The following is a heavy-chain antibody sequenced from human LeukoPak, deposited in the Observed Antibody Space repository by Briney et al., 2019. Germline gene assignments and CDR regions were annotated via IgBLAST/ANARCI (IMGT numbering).Heavy chain of an antibody. CDR2: THTSGST. CDR3: ARGRWKTGMDSPYYFDY. D-gene: IGHD2-2*03. J-gene: IGHJ4*02. V-gene: IGHV4-4*07. Sequence: PSETLSLTCTVSGGSIGNYCWSWIRQPAGKGLEWIGRTHTSGSTNYNPSLKSRVTMSVDTSKNQFSLKLTSVTAADTAVYYCARGRWKTGMDSPYYFDYWGQGTLVTVSS. CDR1: GGSIGNYC.